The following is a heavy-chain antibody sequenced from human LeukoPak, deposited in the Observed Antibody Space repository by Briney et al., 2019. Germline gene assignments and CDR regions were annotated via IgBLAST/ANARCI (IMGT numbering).Heavy chain of an antibody. J-gene: IGHJ4*02. D-gene: IGHD3-3*01. CDR1: GFTFSSYA. Sequence: PGGSLRLSCAASGFTFSSYAMSWARQAPGKGLEWVSDISGSGGSTYYADSVKCRFTISRDNSKNTLYRQMNSLRAEDTAVYYCAKDLEYAATSKPLFDYWGQGTLVTVSS. V-gene: IGHV3-23*01. CDR2: ISGSGGST. CDR3: AKDLEYAATSKPLFDY.